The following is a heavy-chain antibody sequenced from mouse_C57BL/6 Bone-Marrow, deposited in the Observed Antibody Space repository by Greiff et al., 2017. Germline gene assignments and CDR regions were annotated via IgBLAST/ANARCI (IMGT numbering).Heavy chain of an antibody. J-gene: IGHJ2*01. Sequence: EVMLVESEGGLVQPGSSMKLSCTASGFTFSDYYMAWVRQVPEKGLEWVANINYDGSSTYYLDSLKSRFIISRDNAKNILYLQMSSLKSEDTATYYCARDRWGYYFDYWGQGTTLTVSS. CDR3: ARDRWGYYFDY. V-gene: IGHV5-16*01. D-gene: IGHD2-3*01. CDR2: INYDGSST. CDR1: GFTFSDYY.